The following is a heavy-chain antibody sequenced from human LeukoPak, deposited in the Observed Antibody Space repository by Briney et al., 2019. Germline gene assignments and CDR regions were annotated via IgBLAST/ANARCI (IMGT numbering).Heavy chain of an antibody. J-gene: IGHJ4*02. CDR3: ASGVYYDSSGYSFEY. Sequence: SVKVSFKASGGTFSSYGISWVRQAPGQGLEWMGGIIPIFGTANYAQKFQGRVTITADESTSTAYMELSSLRSEDTAVYYCASGVYYDSSGYSFEYWGQGTLVTVSS. D-gene: IGHD3-22*01. CDR2: IIPIFGTA. CDR1: GGTFSSYG. V-gene: IGHV1-69*13.